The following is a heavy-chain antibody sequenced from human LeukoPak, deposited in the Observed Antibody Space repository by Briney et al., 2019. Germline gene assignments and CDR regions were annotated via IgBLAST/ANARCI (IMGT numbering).Heavy chain of an antibody. CDR3: ARGKLSYCGGDCYLDLSY. J-gene: IGHJ4*02. CDR2: ISAYNGNT. V-gene: IGHV1-18*04. D-gene: IGHD2-21*02. Sequence: GASVKVSCKASGYTFTGYYMHWVRQAPGQGLEWMGWISAYNGNTNYAQKLQGRVTMTTDTSTSTAYMELRSLRSDDTAVYYCARGKLSYCGGDCYLDLSYWGQGTLVTVSS. CDR1: GYTFTGYY.